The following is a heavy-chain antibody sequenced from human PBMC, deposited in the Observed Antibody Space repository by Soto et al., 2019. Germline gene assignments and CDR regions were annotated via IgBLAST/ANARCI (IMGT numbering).Heavy chain of an antibody. Sequence: EVQLVESGGGLVQPGGSLRLSCAASGFTVSSNYMSWVRQAPGKGLEWVSVIYSGGSTYYADSVKGRFTISRHNSKNTLYLQMNSLRAEDTAVYYCARVDYDIVTGHYYYMDVWGKGTTVTVSS. V-gene: IGHV3-53*04. D-gene: IGHD3-9*01. CDR2: IYSGGST. CDR3: ARVDYDIVTGHYYYMDV. J-gene: IGHJ6*03. CDR1: GFTVSSNY.